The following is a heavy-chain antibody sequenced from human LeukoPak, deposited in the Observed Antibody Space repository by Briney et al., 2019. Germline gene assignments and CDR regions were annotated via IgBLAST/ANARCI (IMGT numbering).Heavy chain of an antibody. CDR3: AKEGGICSSTSCPSQDPAFDI. CDR1: GFTFSSYA. D-gene: IGHD2-2*01. J-gene: IGHJ3*02. CDR2: ISGSGGST. Sequence: PGGSLRLSCAASGFTFSSYAMSWVRQAPGKGLEWVSAISGSGGSTYYADSVKGRFTISRDNSKNTLYLQMNSLRAEDTAVYYCAKEGGICSSTSCPSQDPAFDIWGQGTMVTVSS. V-gene: IGHV3-23*01.